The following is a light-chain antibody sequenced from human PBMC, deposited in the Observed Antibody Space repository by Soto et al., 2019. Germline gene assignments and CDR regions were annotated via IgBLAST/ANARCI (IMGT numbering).Light chain of an antibody. CDR1: QSISSW. V-gene: IGKV1-5*01. J-gene: IGKJ2*01. CDR2: DAS. Sequence: IQMTLSPSTLSASVGDRVTITCRASQSISSWLAWYQQKPGKAPKLLIYDASSLESGVPSRFSGSGSGTEFTLTISSLQPDDFATYFCQQSFSNPYTFGQG. CDR3: QQSFSNPYT.